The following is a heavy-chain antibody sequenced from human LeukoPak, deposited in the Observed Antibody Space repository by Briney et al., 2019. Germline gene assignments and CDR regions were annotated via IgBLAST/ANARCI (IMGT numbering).Heavy chain of an antibody. V-gene: IGHV3-30*04. CDR1: GFTFDDFS. D-gene: IGHD6-19*01. J-gene: IGHJ4*02. CDR2: ISYDGGNK. CDR3: ARDPPFSSCWSQNHFYY. Sequence: GGSLRLSCAPSGFTFDDFSMHWVRQAPGKGLEWVALISYDGGNKNYADSVKGRFTISRDNSKNTLYLHMNSLRPEDTAVYYCARDPPFSSCWSQNHFYYWGQGTLVTVSS.